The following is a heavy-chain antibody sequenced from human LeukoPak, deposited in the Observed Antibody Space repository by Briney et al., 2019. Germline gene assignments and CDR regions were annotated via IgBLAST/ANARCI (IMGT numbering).Heavy chain of an antibody. V-gene: IGHV3-33*01. J-gene: IGHJ3*02. CDR3: ASPGGLVVVAATDDAFDI. D-gene: IGHD2-15*01. Sequence: AGGSLRLSCAASGFTFSSYGMHWVRQAPGKGLEWVAVIWYDGSNKYYADSVKGRFTISRDNSKNTLYLQMNSLRAEDTAVYYCASPGGLVVVAATDDAFDIWGQGTMVTVSS. CDR1: GFTFSSYG. CDR2: IWYDGSNK.